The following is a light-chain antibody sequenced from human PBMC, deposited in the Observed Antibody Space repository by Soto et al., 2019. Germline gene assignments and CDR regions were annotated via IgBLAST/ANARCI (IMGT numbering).Light chain of an antibody. CDR3: GAWDSNLRIVV. CDR1: TSNIGNND. Sequence: QSVLTQPPSVSAAPQQKVTISFSGITSNIGNNDVSWFQQLPGTAPKLLIYDNHNRPSGIPDRFSASKSGTSATLAITGLQTGDEADYHCGAWDSNLRIVVFGGGSKLTVL. CDR2: DNH. J-gene: IGLJ2*01. V-gene: IGLV1-51*01.